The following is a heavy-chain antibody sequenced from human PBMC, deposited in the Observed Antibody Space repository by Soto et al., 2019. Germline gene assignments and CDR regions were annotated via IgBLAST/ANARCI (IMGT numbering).Heavy chain of an antibody. V-gene: IGHV2-5*02. Sequence: QITLKESGPPLVKPTQTLTLTCTFSGFSLSTSGVGVGWIRQPPGKALEWLALIYWDDDKRYSPSLKSRLTITKDTSKNHVVLTMTNMDPVDTATYYCARPNGYNPYFDYWGQGTLVTVSS. CDR1: GFSLSTSGVG. CDR2: IYWDDDK. D-gene: IGHD5-12*01. CDR3: ARPNGYNPYFDY. J-gene: IGHJ4*02.